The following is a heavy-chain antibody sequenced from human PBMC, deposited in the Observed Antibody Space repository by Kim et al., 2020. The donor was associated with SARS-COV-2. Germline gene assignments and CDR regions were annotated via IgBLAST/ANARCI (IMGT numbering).Heavy chain of an antibody. CDR1: GFTFSSCA. D-gene: IGHD2-15*01. CDR3: AKRIEKASSYYLDS. Sequence: GGSLRLSCTASGFTFSSCAMSWVRQAPGMGLDWVATFGSGGRTYYADSVKGRFTISKDSSKNTLYLQMNSLRAEDTALYFCAKRIEKASSYYLDSWGQGTLVTVSS. CDR2: FGSGGRT. V-gene: IGHV3-23*01. J-gene: IGHJ4*02.